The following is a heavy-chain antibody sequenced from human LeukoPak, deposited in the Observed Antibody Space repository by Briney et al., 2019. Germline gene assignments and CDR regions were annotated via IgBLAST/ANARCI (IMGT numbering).Heavy chain of an antibody. J-gene: IGHJ6*02. V-gene: IGHV3-48*03. Sequence: GGSLRLSCAASGFTFTNYEMIWVRQAPGKGLEWLSYISNTGGTIFYADSVRGRLTISRDNAKNSLYLQMNSLRAEDTAVYYCARWGPHCTGGGCHLYFYGMDVWGQGTTVAVSS. D-gene: IGHD2-8*02. CDR1: GFTFTNYE. CDR2: ISNTGGTI. CDR3: ARWGPHCTGGGCHLYFYGMDV.